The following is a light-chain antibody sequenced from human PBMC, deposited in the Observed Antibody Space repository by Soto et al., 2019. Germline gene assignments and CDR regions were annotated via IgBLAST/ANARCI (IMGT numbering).Light chain of an antibody. CDR3: QHYNVYPWT. Sequence: DTQMTQSPSTLSASVGDRVTITCRASQSISNRLAWYQQKPGKAPKLLIYDASSLESGVPSRFSGSGSGTEFTLTISSLQPDDFATYYCQHYNVYPWTFGQGTKVDIK. CDR1: QSISNR. J-gene: IGKJ1*01. CDR2: DAS. V-gene: IGKV1-5*01.